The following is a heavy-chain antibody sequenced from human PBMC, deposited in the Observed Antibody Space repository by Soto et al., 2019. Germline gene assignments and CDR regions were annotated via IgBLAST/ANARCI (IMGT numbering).Heavy chain of an antibody. J-gene: IGHJ4*02. CDR3: ASSSSGSPDS. CDR1: GYTFKTYG. Sequence: QIQLVQSGAEVKQPGASVKVSCKASGYTFKTYGISWVRQAPGQGLEWMGWISAYDGDTNNAQTLQGRVSMTTDISTSTAYMELTSLTSDDTAVYYCASSSSGSPDSWGQGTLVTVSS. D-gene: IGHD6-6*01. V-gene: IGHV1-18*01. CDR2: ISAYDGDT.